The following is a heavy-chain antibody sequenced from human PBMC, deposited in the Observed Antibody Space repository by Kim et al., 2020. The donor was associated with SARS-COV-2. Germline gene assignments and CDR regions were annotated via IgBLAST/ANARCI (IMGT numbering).Heavy chain of an antibody. CDR3: ARGLYSSSWVYYYYYYGMDV. CDR2: TYYRSKWYN. D-gene: IGHD6-13*01. V-gene: IGHV6-1*01. Sequence: SQTLSLTCAISGDSVSSNSAAWNWLRQSPSRGLEWLGRTYYRSKWYNDYAVSVKSRITINPDTSKNQFSLQLNSVTPEDTAVYYCARGLYSSSWVYYYYYYGMDVWGQGTTVTVSS. J-gene: IGHJ6*02. CDR1: GDSVSSNSAA.